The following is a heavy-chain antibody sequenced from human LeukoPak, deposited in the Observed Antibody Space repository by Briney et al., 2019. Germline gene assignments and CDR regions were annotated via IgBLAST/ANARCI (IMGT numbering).Heavy chain of an antibody. CDR3: ASQSLPASLGNYKYYYMDV. D-gene: IGHD3-16*01. Sequence: ASVKVSCKASGYTFTGYYIHWVRQAPGQGLEWMGWINPNSGGTNYAQKFQGRVTMTRDTSISTAYMELSRLTSDDTAVYYCASQSLPASLGNYKYYYMDVWGKGTTVNISS. V-gene: IGHV1-2*02. CDR1: GYTFTGYY. CDR2: INPNSGGT. J-gene: IGHJ6*03.